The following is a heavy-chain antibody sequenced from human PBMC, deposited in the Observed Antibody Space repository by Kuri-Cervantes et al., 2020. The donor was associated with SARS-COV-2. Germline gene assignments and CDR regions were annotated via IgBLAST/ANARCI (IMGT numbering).Heavy chain of an antibody. Sequence: GRSLRLSCAASGFTFNTYAMHWVRQAPGKGLEWVAVISYDGSNKYYADSVKGRFTISRDNSKNTLYLQMNSLRAENTAVYYCARDADTIFGVDEFFDYWGQGTLVTVSS. J-gene: IGHJ4*02. CDR3: ARDADTIFGVDEFFDY. V-gene: IGHV3-30*04. D-gene: IGHD3-3*01. CDR1: GFTFNTYA. CDR2: ISYDGSNK.